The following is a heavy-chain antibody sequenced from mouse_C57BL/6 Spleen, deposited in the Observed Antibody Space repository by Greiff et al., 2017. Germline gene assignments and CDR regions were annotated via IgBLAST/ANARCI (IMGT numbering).Heavy chain of an antibody. D-gene: IGHD1-1*01. Sequence: DVKLQESGPELVKPGASVKMSCKASGYTFTDYNMHWVKQSPGKSLEWIGYINPNNGGTSYNQKFKGKATLTVNKSSSTAYMELRSLTSEDSAVYYCARDGGSSVSYAMEDWGQGTSVTVAS. V-gene: IGHV1-22*01. CDR1: GYTFTDYN. CDR3: ARDGGSSVSYAMED. J-gene: IGHJ4*01. CDR2: INPNNGGT.